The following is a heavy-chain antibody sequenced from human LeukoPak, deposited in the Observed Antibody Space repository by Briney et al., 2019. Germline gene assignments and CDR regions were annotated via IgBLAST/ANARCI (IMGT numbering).Heavy chain of an antibody. CDR1: GYSFTSYW. CDR3: ATRGYSSGWYHFY. V-gene: IGHV5-51*01. J-gene: IGHJ4*02. Sequence: PGESLKVSCKGSGYSFTSYWIGWVRQMPGKGLEWMGIIYPGDSDTRYSPSFQGQVTISADKSISTAYLQWSSLKASDTAMYYCATRGYSSGWYHFYWGQGTLVTVSS. D-gene: IGHD6-19*01. CDR2: IYPGDSDT.